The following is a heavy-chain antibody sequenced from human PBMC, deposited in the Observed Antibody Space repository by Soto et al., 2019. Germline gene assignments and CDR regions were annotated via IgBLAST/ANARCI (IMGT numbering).Heavy chain of an antibody. V-gene: IGHV1-69*01. CDR3: ARSQGSSTSLEIYYYYYYGMDV. CDR2: IMPISGTA. J-gene: IGHJ6*02. CDR1: GGTFSSYA. Sequence: QVQLVQSGAEVKKPGSSVKVSCKASGGTFSSYAISWVRQAPGQGLEWMGGIMPISGTANYAQKFQGRVTITADESTSTVYMGLSSLRSEDTAVYFCARSQGSSTSLEIYYYYYYGMDVWGQGTTVTVSS. D-gene: IGHD2-2*01.